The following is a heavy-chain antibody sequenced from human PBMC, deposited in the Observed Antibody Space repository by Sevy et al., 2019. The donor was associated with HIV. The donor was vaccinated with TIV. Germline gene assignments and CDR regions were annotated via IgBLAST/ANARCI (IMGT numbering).Heavy chain of an antibody. J-gene: IGHJ4*02. V-gene: IGHV3-30*18. Sequence: GGSLRLSCAASGFTFSSYGMHWVRQAPGKGLEWVAVISYDGSNKYYADSVKGRFTISTDNSKNTLYLQMNCLRAEDTAVYYCAKGGGYYYDSSGYYYFDYWGQGTLVTVSS. CDR3: AKGGGYYYDSSGYYYFDY. D-gene: IGHD3-22*01. CDR1: GFTFSSYG. CDR2: ISYDGSNK.